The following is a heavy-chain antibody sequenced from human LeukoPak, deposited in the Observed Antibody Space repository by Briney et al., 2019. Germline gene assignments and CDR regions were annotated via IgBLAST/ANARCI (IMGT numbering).Heavy chain of an antibody. CDR2: IRYDGSSK. V-gene: IGHV3-30*02. Sequence: GGSLRLSCAASGFTFSSYSMHWVRQAPGKGLEWVAFIRYDGSSKYYADSVKGRFTISRDNAKNSLYLQMNSLRAEDTAVYYCARETSSPYYYDSSGYYYGDAFDIWGQGTMVTVSS. CDR1: GFTFSSYS. J-gene: IGHJ3*02. CDR3: ARETSSPYYYDSSGYYYGDAFDI. D-gene: IGHD3-22*01.